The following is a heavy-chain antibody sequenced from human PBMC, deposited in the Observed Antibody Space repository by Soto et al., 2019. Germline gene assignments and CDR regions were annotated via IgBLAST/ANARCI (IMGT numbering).Heavy chain of an antibody. J-gene: IGHJ1*01. Sequence: EVQLVESGGGLVQPGGSLRRSCAASGFTCSSYWMHWVRQAPGKGLVWVSRINSDGSSTIYADSVKGRFTISSDNANNTQYLQMNSLRAEDTAVYYFARASNGLGHWGQGTLVTVSS. D-gene: IGHD6-6*01. CDR3: ARASNGLGH. V-gene: IGHV3-74*01. CDR1: GFTCSSYW. CDR2: INSDGSST.